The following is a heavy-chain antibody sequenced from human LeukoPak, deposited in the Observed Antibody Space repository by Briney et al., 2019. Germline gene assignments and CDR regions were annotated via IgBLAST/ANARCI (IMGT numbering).Heavy chain of an antibody. CDR1: GYTFTGYF. Sequence: ASVKVSCKASGYTFTGYFMHWVRQAPGQGLEWMGWINPNSGGTNYAQKFQGRVTMTRDTSISTAYMELSRLRSDDTAVYYCARRWWGEGAAGMDVWGQGTTVTVSS. J-gene: IGHJ6*02. CDR3: ARRWWGEGAAGMDV. D-gene: IGHD3-10*01. CDR2: INPNSGGT. V-gene: IGHV1-2*02.